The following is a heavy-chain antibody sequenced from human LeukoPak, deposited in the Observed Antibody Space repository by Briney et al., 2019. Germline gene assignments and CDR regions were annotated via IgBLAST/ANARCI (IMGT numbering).Heavy chain of an antibody. CDR3: ARECIFSSGCDY. D-gene: IGHD6-19*01. J-gene: IGHJ4*02. Sequence: ASVKVSCKASGYTFTGYYMHWVRQAPGQGLEWMGWINPNSGGTNYAQKFQGRVTMTRDTSISTAYMELSRLRSDDTTVYYCARECIFSSGCDYWGQGTLVTVSS. CDR2: INPNSGGT. V-gene: IGHV1-2*02. CDR1: GYTFTGYY.